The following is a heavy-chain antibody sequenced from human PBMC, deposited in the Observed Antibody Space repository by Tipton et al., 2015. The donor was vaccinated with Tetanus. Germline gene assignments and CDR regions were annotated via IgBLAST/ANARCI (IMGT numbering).Heavy chain of an antibody. Sequence: TLSLTCTVSGGSVSSGSYYWSWIRQPPGKGLEWIGYIYYSGSTNYNPSLKSRVTISVDTSKNQFSLKLSSVTAADTAVYYCARTPNLSLAAAGTYCFDYWGQGTLVTVSS. CDR2: IYYSGST. CDR1: GGSVSSGSYY. CDR3: ARTPNLSLAAAGTYCFDY. V-gene: IGHV4-61*01. D-gene: IGHD6-13*01. J-gene: IGHJ4*02.